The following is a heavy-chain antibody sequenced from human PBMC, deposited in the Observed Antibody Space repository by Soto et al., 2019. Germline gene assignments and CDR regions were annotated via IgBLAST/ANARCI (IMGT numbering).Heavy chain of an antibody. Sequence: SVKVSCKASGGTFSSYAISWVRQAPGQGLEWMGGIIPIFGTANYAQKFQGRVTITADKSTSTAYMELSSLRSEDTAVYYCARRSGYGDYLYFDYWGQGTLVTVSS. D-gene: IGHD4-17*01. V-gene: IGHV1-69*06. CDR3: ARRSGYGDYLYFDY. CDR1: GGTFSSYA. J-gene: IGHJ4*02. CDR2: IIPIFGTA.